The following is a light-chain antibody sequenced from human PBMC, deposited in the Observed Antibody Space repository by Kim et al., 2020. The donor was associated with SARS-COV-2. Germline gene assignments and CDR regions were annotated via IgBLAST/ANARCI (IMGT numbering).Light chain of an antibody. CDR1: KLGDHY. Sequence: VYVSPGQTASITCSGDKLGDHYACLSQQKPGQSPVLVIYQDSKRPSGLPERFSVSNSGNTATLTISGTQAMDEADFYCQACDSRTVFGRGLHLTVL. V-gene: IGLV3-1*01. CDR3: QACDSRTV. CDR2: QDS. J-gene: IGLJ3*02.